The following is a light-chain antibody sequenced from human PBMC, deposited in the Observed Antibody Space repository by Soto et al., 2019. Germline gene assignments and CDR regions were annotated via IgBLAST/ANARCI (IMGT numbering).Light chain of an antibody. Sequence: DVQMTQSPSSLSASVGDRVTITCRARQSISSYFKWYQQKPGKAPKLLIYAASSLQSGVPSRFSGSGSGTYFTLTISTMQPEEFATYYCQQSYSTPWTFGQGTKVEIK. CDR2: AAS. CDR3: QQSYSTPWT. J-gene: IGKJ1*01. CDR1: QSISSY. V-gene: IGKV1-39*01.